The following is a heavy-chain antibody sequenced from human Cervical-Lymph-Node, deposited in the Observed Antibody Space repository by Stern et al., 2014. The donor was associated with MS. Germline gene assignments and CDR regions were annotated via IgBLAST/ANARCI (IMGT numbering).Heavy chain of an antibody. J-gene: IGHJ5*02. D-gene: IGHD6-13*01. CDR2: IITAFGTT. CDR3: ARGPSTSWYSALNWFDP. CDR1: GGTFIRHS. V-gene: IGHV1-69*01. Sequence: QVQLVQSGAEVKMPGSSVKVSCKAYGGTFIRHSFSWVRQAPGQGLEWLGGIITAFGTTKYAEKFQGRVNITADESTSMAYMELTSLRPEDTAVYYCARGPSTSWYSALNWFDPWGQGTLVTVSS.